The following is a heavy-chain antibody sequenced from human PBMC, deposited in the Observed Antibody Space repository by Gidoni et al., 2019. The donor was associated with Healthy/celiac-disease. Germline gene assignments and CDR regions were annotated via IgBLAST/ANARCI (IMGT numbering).Heavy chain of an antibody. D-gene: IGHD5-12*01. Sequence: QVQLQESGTGLVKPSETLSLTCTVSGGSISSYYWSWIRQPPGKGLEWIGYIYYSGSTNYNPSLKSRVTISVDTSKNQFSLKLSSVTAADTAVYYCARDRRDGYNSWDSIDYWGQGTLVTVSS. J-gene: IGHJ4*02. CDR1: GGSISSYY. CDR3: ARDRRDGYNSWDSIDY. CDR2: IYYSGST. V-gene: IGHV4-59*01.